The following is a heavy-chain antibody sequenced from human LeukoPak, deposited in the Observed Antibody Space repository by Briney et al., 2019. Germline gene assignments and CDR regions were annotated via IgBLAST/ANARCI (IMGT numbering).Heavy chain of an antibody. V-gene: IGHV4-30-4*08. J-gene: IGHJ6*03. CDR2: IYYSGST. Sequence: PSETLSFTCTVSGGSISSGDYYWSWIRQPPGKGLEWIGYIYYSGSTYYNSSLKSRVTISVDTSKNQFSLKLSSVTAADTAVYYCARDYVQAGDMDVWGKGTTVTVSS. D-gene: IGHD3-10*02. CDR3: ARDYVQAGDMDV. CDR1: GGSISSGDYY.